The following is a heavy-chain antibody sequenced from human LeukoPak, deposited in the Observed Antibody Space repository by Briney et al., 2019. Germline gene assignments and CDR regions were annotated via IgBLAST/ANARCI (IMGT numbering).Heavy chain of an antibody. CDR2: INPNSGGT. CDR3: AREELEPDTYGGWFDP. V-gene: IGHV1-2*02. Sequence: ASVKVSCKASGYTFTGYYMQWVRQAPGQGLEWMGWINPNSGGTNYAQKFQGRGTMTRDTSISTAYMELSRLRSDDTAVYYCAREELEPDTYGGWFDPWGQGTLVTVSS. CDR1: GYTFTGYY. D-gene: IGHD1-1*01. J-gene: IGHJ5*02.